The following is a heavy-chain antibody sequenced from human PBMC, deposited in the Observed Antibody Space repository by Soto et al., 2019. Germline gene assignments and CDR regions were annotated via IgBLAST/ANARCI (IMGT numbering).Heavy chain of an antibody. V-gene: IGHV3-23*01. Sequence: GGSLRLSCAASGFTFSSYAMSWVRQAPGKGLEWVAAISGSGGSTYYADSVKGRFTISRDNSKNTLYLQMNSLRAEDTAVYYCAKDYLSGDYVVGWFDPWGQGTLVTVSS. CDR3: AKDYLSGDYVVGWFDP. CDR2: ISGSGGST. CDR1: GFTFSSYA. J-gene: IGHJ5*02. D-gene: IGHD4-17*01.